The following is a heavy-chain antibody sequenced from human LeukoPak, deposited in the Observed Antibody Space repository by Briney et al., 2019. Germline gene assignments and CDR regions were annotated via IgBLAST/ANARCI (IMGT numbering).Heavy chain of an antibody. J-gene: IGHJ4*02. CDR3: ARVFIQPLLPRPYYFDY. CDR1: GYSISSGYY. CDR2: IYHSGST. D-gene: IGHD2-15*01. Sequence: PSETLSLTCTVSGYSISSGYYWGWIRQPPGKGLEWIGSIYHSGSTYHNPSLKSRVTISVDTSKNQFSLKLSSVTAADTAVYYCARVFIQPLLPRPYYFDYWGQGTLVTVSS. V-gene: IGHV4-38-2*02.